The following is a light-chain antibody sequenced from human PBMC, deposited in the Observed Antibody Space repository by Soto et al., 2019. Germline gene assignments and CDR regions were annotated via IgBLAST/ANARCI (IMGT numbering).Light chain of an antibody. V-gene: IGLV1-47*01. CDR3: AAWDDSLRGV. CDR2: RNN. J-gene: IGLJ2*01. Sequence: QSVVTQPPSASGTPGQRVTISCSGSSSNIGSNYVYWYQQLPGTAPKLLIYRNNQRPSGVPDRFSGSKSGTSASLAISGLRFEDEADYYCAAWDDSLRGVFGGGTKLTVL. CDR1: SSNIGSNY.